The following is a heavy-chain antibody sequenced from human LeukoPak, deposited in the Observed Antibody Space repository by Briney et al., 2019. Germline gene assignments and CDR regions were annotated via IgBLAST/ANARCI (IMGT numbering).Heavy chain of an antibody. Sequence: GGSLRLSCAASGFAVSSDYLSWVRQAPGKGLEWVAVIWYDGSNKYYADSVKGRFTISRDNSKNTLYLQMNSLRAEDTAVYYCARDGPSGYFDYWGQGTLVTVSS. CDR2: IWYDGSNK. V-gene: IGHV3-33*08. J-gene: IGHJ4*02. D-gene: IGHD3-22*01. CDR1: GFAVSSDY. CDR3: ARDGPSGYFDY.